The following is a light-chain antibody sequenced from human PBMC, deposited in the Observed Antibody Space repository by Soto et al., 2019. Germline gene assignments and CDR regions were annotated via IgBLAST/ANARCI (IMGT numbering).Light chain of an antibody. CDR1: QSVSSFY. Sequence: EIVLTQSPGTLSLSPGERATLSCRASQSVSSFYLAWYQQRPGQAPRLLIYGASTRATGIPDRLSGSGSGTDFILTISRLEPEDFAVYYCQQYGNWPRTFGQGTKVEIK. V-gene: IGKV3-20*01. J-gene: IGKJ1*01. CDR2: GAS. CDR3: QQYGNWPRT.